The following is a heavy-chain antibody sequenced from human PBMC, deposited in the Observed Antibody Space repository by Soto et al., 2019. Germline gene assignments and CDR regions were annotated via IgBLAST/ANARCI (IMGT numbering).Heavy chain of an antibody. Sequence: SQSLALTSTVSAGSISSGDYYWSWIRQPPGKGLEWIGYIYYSGSTYYNPSLKSRVTISVDTSKNKFSLKLSSVTAADTAVYYCARVWWFNFDSWGQGTLVTV. CDR3: ARVWWFNFDS. CDR2: IYYSGST. J-gene: IGHJ4*02. V-gene: IGHV4-30-4*01. CDR1: AGSISSGDYY. D-gene: IGHD2-15*01.